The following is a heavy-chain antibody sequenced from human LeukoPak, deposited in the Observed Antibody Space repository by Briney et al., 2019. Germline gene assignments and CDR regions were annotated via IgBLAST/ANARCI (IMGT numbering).Heavy chain of an antibody. J-gene: IGHJ1*01. CDR1: GGTFSSYA. CDR3: ARGLAAAGPLQH. CDR2: IIPIFDTA. V-gene: IGHV1-69*13. Sequence: SVKVSCKASGGTFSSYAISWVRQATGQGLEWMGGIIPIFDTANYAQKFQGRVTITADESTSTAYMELSSLRSEDTAVYYCARGLAAAGPLQHWGQGTLVTVSS. D-gene: IGHD6-13*01.